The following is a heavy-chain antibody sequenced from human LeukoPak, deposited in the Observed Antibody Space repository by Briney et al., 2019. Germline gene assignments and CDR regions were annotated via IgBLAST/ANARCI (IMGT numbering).Heavy chain of an antibody. Sequence: PTGGSLRLSCAASGFTFSSYGLHWVRQAPGKGLEWVAFIRSDGSDKYYADSVKGRFTISRDNSKNTLYLRMNSLRAEDTAVYYCAKDRGSTWFFDYWGQGTLVTVSS. D-gene: IGHD6-13*01. CDR1: GFTFSSYG. CDR3: AKDRGSTWFFDY. V-gene: IGHV3-30*02. J-gene: IGHJ4*02. CDR2: IRSDGSDK.